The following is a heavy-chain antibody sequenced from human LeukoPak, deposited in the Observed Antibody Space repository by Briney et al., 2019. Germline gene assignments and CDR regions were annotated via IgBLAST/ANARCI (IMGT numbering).Heavy chain of an antibody. CDR3: ATESVLLGIAVPDF. J-gene: IGHJ4*02. Sequence: GGSLRLSCAASGFTFSSYWMHWVRQAPGKGLVWVSRINSGGSSTSYADSVKGRFTTSRDNSKNTLYLQMNSLRAEDTAVYYCATESVLLGIAVPDFWGQGTLVTVSS. CDR1: GFTFSSYW. CDR2: INSGGSST. V-gene: IGHV3-74*01. D-gene: IGHD6-19*01.